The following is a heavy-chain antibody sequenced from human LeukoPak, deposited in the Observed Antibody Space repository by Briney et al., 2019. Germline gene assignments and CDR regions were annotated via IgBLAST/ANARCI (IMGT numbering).Heavy chain of an antibody. D-gene: IGHD3-16*01. V-gene: IGHV3-33*08. J-gene: IGHJ4*02. Sequence: PGGSLRLSCAASGFTFSSYSMNWVRQAPGKGLEWVAVVWYDVSNKYYADSVKGRFTISRDNSKNTLYLQMNSLRAEDTAVYYCARRNDNAFDYWGQGTLVTVSS. CDR1: GFTFSSYS. CDR3: ARRNDNAFDY. CDR2: VWYDVSNK.